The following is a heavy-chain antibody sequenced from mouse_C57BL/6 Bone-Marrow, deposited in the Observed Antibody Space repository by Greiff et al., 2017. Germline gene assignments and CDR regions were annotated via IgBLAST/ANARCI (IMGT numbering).Heavy chain of an antibody. Sequence: EVKLMESGEGLVKPGGSLKLSCAASGFTFSSYAMSWVRQTPEKRLEWVAYISSGGDYIYYADTVKGRFTISRDNARNTLYLQMSSLKSEDTAMYYCANYGNYGAMDYWGQGTSVTVSS. D-gene: IGHD2-1*01. CDR1: GFTFSSYA. CDR2: ISSGGDYI. J-gene: IGHJ4*01. CDR3: ANYGNYGAMDY. V-gene: IGHV5S21*01.